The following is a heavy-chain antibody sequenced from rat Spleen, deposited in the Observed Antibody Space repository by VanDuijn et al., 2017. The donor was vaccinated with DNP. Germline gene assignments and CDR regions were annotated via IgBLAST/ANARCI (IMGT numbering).Heavy chain of an antibody. CDR2: ISYSGYT. Sequence: EVQLQESGPGLVKPSQSLSLTCSVTGYSITSNYWGWIRKFPGNKMEWIGHISYSGYTSYNPSLKSRISITRHTSKNQFFLHLNSVTTEDTATYYCTRWHPPRGFDYWGQGVMVTVSS. D-gene: IGHD3-8*01. V-gene: IGHV3-1*01. J-gene: IGHJ2*01. CDR1: GYSITSNY. CDR3: TRWHPPRGFDY.